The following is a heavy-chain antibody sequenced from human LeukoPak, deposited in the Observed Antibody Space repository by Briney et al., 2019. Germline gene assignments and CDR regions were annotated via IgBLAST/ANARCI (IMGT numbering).Heavy chain of an antibody. J-gene: IGHJ4*02. CDR2: ISAYNGKT. V-gene: IGHV1-18*01. CDR1: GYTFSSYG. Sequence: ASVKVSCKASGYTFSSYGISWVRQAHGQGLEWMAWISAYNGKTNYARKFRGRVTMTTDTSTSTAYMELRSLRSDDTAIYYCARDRNPYYDGSGYGYCWGQGTLVTVSS. D-gene: IGHD3-22*01. CDR3: ARDRNPYYDGSGYGYC.